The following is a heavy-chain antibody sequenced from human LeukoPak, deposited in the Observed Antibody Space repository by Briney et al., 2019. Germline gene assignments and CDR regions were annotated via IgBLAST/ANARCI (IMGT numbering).Heavy chain of an antibody. Sequence: SQTLSLTCTVSGGSISSGGYYWSWIRQHPGKVLGWIGYIYYSGSTYYNPSLKSRVTISVDTSKNQFSLKLSSVTAADTAVYYCARVDPYYYYMDVWGKGTTVTVSS. J-gene: IGHJ6*03. CDR1: GGSISSGGYY. CDR3: ARVDPYYYYMDV. V-gene: IGHV4-31*03. CDR2: IYYSGST.